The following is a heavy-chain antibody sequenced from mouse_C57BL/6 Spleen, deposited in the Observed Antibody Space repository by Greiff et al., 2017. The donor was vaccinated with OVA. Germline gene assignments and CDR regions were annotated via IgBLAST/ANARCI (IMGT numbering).Heavy chain of an antibody. J-gene: IGHJ2*01. V-gene: IGHV1-81*01. D-gene: IGHD2-4*01. Sequence: QVQLKQSGAELARPGASVKLSCKASGYTFTSYGISWVKQRTGQGLEWIGEIYPRSGNTYYNEKFKGKATLTADKSSSTAYMELRSLTSEDSAVYFCARSSIYYDYGGYWGQGTTLTVSS. CDR2: IYPRSGNT. CDR3: ARSSIYYDYGGY. CDR1: GYTFTSYG.